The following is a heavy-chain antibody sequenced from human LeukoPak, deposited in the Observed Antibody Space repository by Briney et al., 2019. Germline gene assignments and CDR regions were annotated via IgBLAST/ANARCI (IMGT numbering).Heavy chain of an antibody. J-gene: IGHJ4*02. CDR3: ARATNGGSGFDY. Sequence: GASVKVSCKASGCTFTSYDINWVRQATGQGVEWLGWMNPNSGNTGYAQKFQGRVTMTRNTSISTAYMELSSLRSEDTAVYYCARATNGGSGFDYWGQGTLVTVSS. V-gene: IGHV1-8*01. CDR2: MNPNSGNT. D-gene: IGHD7-27*01. CDR1: GCTFTSYD.